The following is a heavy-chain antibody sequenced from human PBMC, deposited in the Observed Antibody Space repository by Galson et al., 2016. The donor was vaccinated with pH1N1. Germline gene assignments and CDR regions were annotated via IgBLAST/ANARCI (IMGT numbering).Heavy chain of an antibody. Sequence: QSGAEVKKPGSSVKVSCKASGGTLSSYAISWVRQAPGQGLEWMGNILPILGIPDYAHQFQDRVKITADKSTHTAYLELSSLRSEDTAVYYCARDREDYWSGYLFDYWGQGTRVTVA. CDR1: GGTLSSYA. J-gene: IGHJ4*02. CDR2: ILPILGIP. V-gene: IGHV1-69*04. D-gene: IGHD3-3*01. CDR3: ARDREDYWSGYLFDY.